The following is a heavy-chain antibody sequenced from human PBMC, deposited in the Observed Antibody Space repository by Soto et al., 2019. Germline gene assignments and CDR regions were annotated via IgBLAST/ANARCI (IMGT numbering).Heavy chain of an antibody. CDR2: IYSGGST. V-gene: IGHV3-53*01. CDR3: ARGGDSSGYYFEPVDY. Sequence: PGGSLRLSCAASGFTVSSNYMSWVRQAPGKGLEWVSVIYSGGSTYYADSVKGRFTISRDNSKNTLYLQMNSLRAEDTAVYYCARGGDSSGYYFEPVDYWGQGTLVTVSS. CDR1: GFTVSSNY. J-gene: IGHJ4*02. D-gene: IGHD3-22*01.